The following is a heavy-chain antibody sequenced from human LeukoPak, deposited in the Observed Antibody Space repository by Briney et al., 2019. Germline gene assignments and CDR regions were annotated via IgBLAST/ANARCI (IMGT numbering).Heavy chain of an antibody. V-gene: IGHV3-21*01. CDR1: GFTVSNYT. Sequence: GGSLRLSCAASGFTVSNYTINWVRQPPGKGLEWVSSISRRSTYIYYADSVKGRFTISKDNAKNSLYLQMNSLRAEDTAVYYCARERFDYSNSWFDPWGQGTLVTVSS. J-gene: IGHJ5*02. CDR3: ARERFDYSNSWFDP. CDR2: ISRRSTYI. D-gene: IGHD4-11*01.